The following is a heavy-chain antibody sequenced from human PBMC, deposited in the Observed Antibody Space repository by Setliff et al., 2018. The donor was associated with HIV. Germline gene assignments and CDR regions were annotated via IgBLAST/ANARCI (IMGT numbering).Heavy chain of an antibody. J-gene: IGHJ4*02. Sequence: SETLSLTCVVSGNSISSGYYWSWIRQPAGKGLEWIGRIYSSGSTNYNPSLRGRVTMSVDTSKNHFSLRLSSVTAADTAVYYCARVHASGWNYFDYWGQGTLVTVSS. CDR1: GNSISSGYY. CDR2: IYSSGST. CDR3: ARVHASGWNYFDY. D-gene: IGHD6-19*01. V-gene: IGHV4-4*07.